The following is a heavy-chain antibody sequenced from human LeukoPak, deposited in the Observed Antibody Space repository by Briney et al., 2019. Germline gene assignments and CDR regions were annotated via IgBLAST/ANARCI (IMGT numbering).Heavy chain of an antibody. CDR2: ISGSGGTT. CDR3: ARGTGYNTGRSLDY. V-gene: IGHV3-23*01. D-gene: IGHD1-14*01. Sequence: PGGSLRLSCTASGFTFSSYSMTLVRQAPGKGLECVSAISGSGGTTYYADSVKGRFNFSRDNSQNTLYLQMNSLRSEDTAVYYCARGTGYNTGRSLDYWGQGTLVTVSS. CDR1: GFTFSSYS. J-gene: IGHJ4*02.